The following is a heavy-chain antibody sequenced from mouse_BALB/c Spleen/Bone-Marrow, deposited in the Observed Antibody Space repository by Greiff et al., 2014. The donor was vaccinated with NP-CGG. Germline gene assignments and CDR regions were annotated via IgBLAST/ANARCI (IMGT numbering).Heavy chain of an antibody. CDR3: ARYDYDWFAY. V-gene: IGHV2-9*02. D-gene: IGHD2-4*01. CDR1: GFSLTSYG. J-gene: IGHJ3*01. Sequence: VHLVESGPGLVAPSQSLSITCTVSGFSLTSYGVHWVRQPPGKGLEWLGVIWAGGSTNYNSALMSRLSISKDNSKSQVFLKMNSLQTDDTAMYYCARYDYDWFAYWGQGTLVTVSA. CDR2: IWAGGST.